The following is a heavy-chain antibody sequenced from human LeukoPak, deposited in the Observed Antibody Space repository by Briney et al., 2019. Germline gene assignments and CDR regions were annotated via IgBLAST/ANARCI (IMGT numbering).Heavy chain of an antibody. CDR2: IYYSGRT. J-gene: IGHJ4*02. Sequence: SETLSLTCTVSGGSISSGDYYWSWIRQPPGKGLEWIEYIYYSGRTYYNPSLKSRVTISVDTSKNQFSLKLSSVTAADTAVYYCARVGDCSSTSCYDFDCWGQGTLVTVSS. D-gene: IGHD2-2*01. V-gene: IGHV4-30-4*08. CDR1: GGSISSGDYY. CDR3: ARVGDCSSTSCYDFDC.